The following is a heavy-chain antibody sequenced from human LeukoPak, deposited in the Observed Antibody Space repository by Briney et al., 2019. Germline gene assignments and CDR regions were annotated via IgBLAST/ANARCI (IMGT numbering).Heavy chain of an antibody. CDR3: AKDQGLWSSTSCQLDY. CDR1: GFTFDDYA. D-gene: IGHD2-2*01. Sequence: GRSLRLSCAASGFTFDDYAMHWVRQAPGKGLEWVSGISWNSGSIGYADSVKGRFTISRDNAKNSLYLQMNSLRAEDTALYYCAKDQGLWSSTSCQLDYWGQGTLVTVSS. J-gene: IGHJ4*02. CDR2: ISWNSGSI. V-gene: IGHV3-9*01.